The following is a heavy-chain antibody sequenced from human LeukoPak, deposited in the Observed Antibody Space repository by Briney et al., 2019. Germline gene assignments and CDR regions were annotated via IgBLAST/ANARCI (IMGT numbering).Heavy chain of an antibody. CDR2: TKQDGSEK. Sequence: GSLRLSCAASGFTFSSYWMSWVRQAPGKGLEWVANTKQDGSEKYYVDSVKGRFTISRDNTENSLYLKMNSLRAEDTAVYYCARDQGRSTVNDAFDIWGQGTMVTVSS. J-gene: IGHJ3*02. CDR3: ARDQGRSTVNDAFDI. V-gene: IGHV3-7*01. CDR1: GFTFSSYW. D-gene: IGHD4-11*01.